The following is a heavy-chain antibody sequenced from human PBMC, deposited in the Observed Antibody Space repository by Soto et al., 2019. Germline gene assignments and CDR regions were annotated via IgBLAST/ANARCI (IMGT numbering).Heavy chain of an antibody. CDR3: ARATVTAFDY. D-gene: IGHD4-17*01. J-gene: IGHJ4*02. Sequence: SETLSLTCTVSGGSISSYYWSWIRQPPGKGLEWIGYIYYSGSTNYNPSLKSRVTISVDTSKNQFSLKLSSVTAADTAVYYCARATVTAFDYWGQGTLVTVSS. CDR2: IYYSGST. V-gene: IGHV4-59*01. CDR1: GGSISSYY.